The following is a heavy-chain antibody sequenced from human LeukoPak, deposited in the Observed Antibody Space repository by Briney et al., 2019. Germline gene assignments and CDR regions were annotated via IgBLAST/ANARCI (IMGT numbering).Heavy chain of an antibody. V-gene: IGHV3-30-3*01. CDR3: ARTFKKTRYYDWFLDSGTGY. D-gene: IGHD3-22*01. CDR1: GFTFSSYA. Sequence: PGGSLRLSCAASGFTFSSYAMHWVRQAPGKGLEWVAVISCDGSNKYYADSVKGRFTISRDNSKNTLYLQMNSLRAEDTAVYYCARTFKKTRYYDWFLDSGTGYWGQGTLVTVSS. CDR2: ISCDGSNK. J-gene: IGHJ4*02.